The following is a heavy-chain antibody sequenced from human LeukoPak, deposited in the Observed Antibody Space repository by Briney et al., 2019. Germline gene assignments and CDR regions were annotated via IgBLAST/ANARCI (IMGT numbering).Heavy chain of an antibody. Sequence: WGSLRLSCAASGFTFSSYAMSWVRQAPGKGLEWVSAISGSGGSTYYADSVKGRFTISRDNSKNTLYLQMNSLRAEDTAVYYCAKGTHYYDSSGSSDYWGQGTLVTVSS. J-gene: IGHJ4*02. CDR2: ISGSGGST. V-gene: IGHV3-23*01. D-gene: IGHD3-22*01. CDR3: AKGTHYYDSSGSSDY. CDR1: GFTFSSYA.